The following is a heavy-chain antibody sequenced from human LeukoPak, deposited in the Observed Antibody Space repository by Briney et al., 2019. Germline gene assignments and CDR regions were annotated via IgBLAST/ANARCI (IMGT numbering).Heavy chain of an antibody. CDR3: ARHAPVPGYSYARHPFDY. D-gene: IGHD5-18*01. Sequence: ASVKVSCKASGYTFTSYGISWVRQAPGQGLEWMGWISAYNGNTNYAQKLQGRVTMTTDTSTSTAYMELRSLRSDDTAVYYCARHAPVPGYSYARHPFDYWGQGTLVTVSS. CDR2: ISAYNGNT. V-gene: IGHV1-18*01. J-gene: IGHJ4*02. CDR1: GYTFTSYG.